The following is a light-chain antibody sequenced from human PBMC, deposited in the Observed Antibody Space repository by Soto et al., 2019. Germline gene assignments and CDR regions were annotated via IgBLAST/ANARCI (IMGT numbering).Light chain of an antibody. J-gene: IGLJ1*01. Sequence: QSALTQPASVSGSVGQSITISCTGTSSDVGGYDFVSWYQHHPGKAPKLIIYEVRTRPSGVSDRFSGSKSGNTASLTISGLQADDEADYYGSSYTSDWGVFGTGTKLTVL. CDR1: SSDVGGYDF. CDR2: EVR. V-gene: IGLV2-14*01. CDR3: SSYTSDWGV.